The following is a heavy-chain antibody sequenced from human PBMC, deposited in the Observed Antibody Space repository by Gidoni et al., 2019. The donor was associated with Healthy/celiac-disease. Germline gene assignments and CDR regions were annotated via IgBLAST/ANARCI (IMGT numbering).Heavy chain of an antibody. J-gene: IGHJ6*02. Sequence: QMQLVQSGAEVSKPGASGKVSCKASGAPFTGHSMHWVRQAPGQGLEWMGWINPNSVGTNYAQKFLGRVTMTRYTSISTDYMELSRLRSDDTAVYYCASTVGDDYYDYYGMDVWGQGTTVTVSS. V-gene: IGHV1-2*02. CDR1: GAPFTGHS. CDR2: INPNSVGT. CDR3: ASTVGDDYYDYYGMDV. D-gene: IGHD4-17*01.